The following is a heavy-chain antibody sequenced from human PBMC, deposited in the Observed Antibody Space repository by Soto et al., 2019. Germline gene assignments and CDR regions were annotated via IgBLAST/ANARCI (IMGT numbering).Heavy chain of an antibody. J-gene: IGHJ4*02. D-gene: IGHD5-18*01. CDR1: GGTFSSYT. CDR2: IIPILGIA. CDR3: ARDRGYSYGYGGYFDY. Sequence: QVQLVQSGAEVKKPGSSVKVSCKASGGTFSSYTISWVRQAPGQGLEWMGRIIPILGIANYAQKVQGRVTITADKSTSTAYMELSSLRSEDTAVYYCARDRGYSYGYGGYFDYWGQGTLVTVSS. V-gene: IGHV1-69*08.